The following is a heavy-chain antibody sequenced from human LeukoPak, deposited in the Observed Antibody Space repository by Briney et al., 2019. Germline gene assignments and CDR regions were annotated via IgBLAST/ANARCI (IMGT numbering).Heavy chain of an antibody. CDR3: AIKGPRTYYYDSSGYPDG. V-gene: IGHV3-23*01. CDR1: GFTFSSYA. Sequence: GGSLRLSCAASGFTFSSYAMSWVRQAPGKGLEWVSAISGSGGSTYYADSVKGRFTISRDNSKNTLYLQMNSLRAEDTAVYYCAIKGPRTYYYDSSGYPDGWGQGTLVTVSS. D-gene: IGHD3-22*01. CDR2: ISGSGGST. J-gene: IGHJ4*02.